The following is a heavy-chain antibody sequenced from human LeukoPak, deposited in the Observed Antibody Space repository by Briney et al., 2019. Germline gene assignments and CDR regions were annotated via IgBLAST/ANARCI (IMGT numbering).Heavy chain of an antibody. Sequence: GASVKVSCKASGYTFSKYSINWVRQAPGQGLEWMGWISGYNGKTNYAQKLQDRVTMTTDTSTSTAYMELRSLRSDDTAVYYCARVRSSGWTGYWGQGTLVTVSS. V-gene: IGHV1-18*01. CDR2: ISGYNGKT. CDR3: ARVRSSGWTGY. D-gene: IGHD6-19*01. CDR1: GYTFSKYS. J-gene: IGHJ4*02.